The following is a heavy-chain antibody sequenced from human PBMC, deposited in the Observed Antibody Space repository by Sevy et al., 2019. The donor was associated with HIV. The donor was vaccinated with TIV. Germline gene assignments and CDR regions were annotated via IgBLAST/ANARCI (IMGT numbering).Heavy chain of an antibody. J-gene: IGHJ1*01. D-gene: IGHD3-16*01. CDR2: IKSKTDGGTT. V-gene: IGHV3-15*01. Sequence: GGSLRLSCAASGFTFSNVWMSWVRQAPGKGLEWISSIKSKTDGGTTDYAAPVKGRFTISRDDSKTTLYLQMNSRKIEDIAVYYCTTGGSLFQHWGQGTLVTVSS. CDR3: TTGGSLFQH. CDR1: GFTFSNVW.